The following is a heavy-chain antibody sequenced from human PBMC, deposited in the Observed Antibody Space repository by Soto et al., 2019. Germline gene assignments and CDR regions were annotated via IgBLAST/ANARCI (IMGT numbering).Heavy chain of an antibody. CDR2: ISGRDDST. J-gene: IGHJ6*02. CDR1: GFTFSNYW. V-gene: IGHV3-23*01. D-gene: IGHD5-18*01. Sequence: GGSLRLSCAASGFTFSNYWMSWVRQAPGKGLEWVSAISGRDDSTYYVDSVKGRFTLSRDNSKNTLYLQMNSLRAEDTAVYYCARPLDTPLALAFWGQGSTVTVSS. CDR3: ARPLDTPLALAF.